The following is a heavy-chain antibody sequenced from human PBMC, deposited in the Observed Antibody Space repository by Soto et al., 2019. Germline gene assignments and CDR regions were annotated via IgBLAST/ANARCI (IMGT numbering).Heavy chain of an antibody. D-gene: IGHD6-13*01. CDR1: GYTFTSYD. J-gene: IGHJ6*02. V-gene: IGHV1-8*01. CDR2: MNPNSGNT. CDR3: ARGLVSFYYYGMDV. Sequence: QVRLVQSGAEVKKPGASVKVSCKASGYTFTSYDINWVRQATGQGLEWMGWMNPNSGNTGYAQKFQGRVTMTRNTSISTAYMELSSLRSEDTAVYYCARGLVSFYYYGMDVWGQGTTVTVSS.